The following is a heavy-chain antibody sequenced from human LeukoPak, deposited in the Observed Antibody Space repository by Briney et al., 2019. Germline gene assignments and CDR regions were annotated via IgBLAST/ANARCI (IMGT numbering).Heavy chain of an antibody. CDR3: ARGIESYGDYGY. D-gene: IGHD4-17*01. CDR1: GGSISGSY. Sequence: SETLSLTCTVSGGSISGSYWSWIRQPPGKGLEWIAYVYNSGSTNYNPSLKSRVTISIDTSKNQFSLKLSSLTAADAAIYYCARGIESYGDYGYWGQGILVTVSS. V-gene: IGHV4-59*01. CDR2: VYNSGST. J-gene: IGHJ4*02.